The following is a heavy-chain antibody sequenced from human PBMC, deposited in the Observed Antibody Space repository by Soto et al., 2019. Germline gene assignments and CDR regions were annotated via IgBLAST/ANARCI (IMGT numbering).Heavy chain of an antibody. CDR3: ARLSVAWIDP. CDR1: GGSVSSGSYH. D-gene: IGHD6-19*01. J-gene: IGHJ5*02. Sequence: QVQLQESGPGLVKPSETLSLTCTVSGGSVSSGSYHWGWIRQPPGKGLEWIGYIYHSGSTNYNPSLKSRVTRSVDTSKNQFSLSLTSVTAADTDVYYCARLSVAWIDPWGQGTLVTVAS. V-gene: IGHV4-61*01. CDR2: IYHSGST.